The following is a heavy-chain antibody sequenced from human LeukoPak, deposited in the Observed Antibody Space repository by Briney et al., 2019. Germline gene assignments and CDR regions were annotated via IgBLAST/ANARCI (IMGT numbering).Heavy chain of an antibody. CDR2: TYYRSKWYN. D-gene: IGHD6-13*01. V-gene: IGHV6-1*01. CDR1: VDNVSNNSAA. CDR3: ARGRSWGESGFDY. Sequence: SQTLSLTCAISVDNVSNNSAAWNWIRQSPSRGLEWLGRTYYRSKWYNDYAVSVTSRITISPDTSKNQFSLQLKSVTPDDTAVYYCARGRSWGESGFDYWGQGTLVTVSS. J-gene: IGHJ4*02.